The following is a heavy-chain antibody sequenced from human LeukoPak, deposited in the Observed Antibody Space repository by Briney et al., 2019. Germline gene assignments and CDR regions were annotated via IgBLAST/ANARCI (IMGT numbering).Heavy chain of an antibody. D-gene: IGHD2-15*01. J-gene: IGHJ4*02. CDR1: PYSFTSYW. V-gene: IGHV5-51*01. Sequence: GESLKISCKGSPYSFTSYWIGWVRQMPGKGLEWMGIIYPGDSDTRYSPSFQGQVTISADKSISTAYLQWNSLKASDTAMYYCARFVGACSGGSCYSDYWGQGTLVTVSS. CDR3: ARFVGACSGGSCYSDY. CDR2: IYPGDSDT.